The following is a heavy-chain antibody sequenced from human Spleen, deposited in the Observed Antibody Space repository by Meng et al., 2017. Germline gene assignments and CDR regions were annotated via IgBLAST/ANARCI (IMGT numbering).Heavy chain of an antibody. J-gene: IGHJ4*02. V-gene: IGHV3-21*01. CDR1: GFTFSSYG. Sequence: GGSLRLSCAASGFTFSSYGMHWVRQSPGKGLEWVSSITSGGYIYYADSVKGQFTISRDNAKNSLYLQMNSLRAEDTAIYYCARDPMDGGSYSDYWGQGTLVTVSS. CDR3: ARDPMDGGSYSDY. D-gene: IGHD1-26*01. CDR2: ITSGGYI.